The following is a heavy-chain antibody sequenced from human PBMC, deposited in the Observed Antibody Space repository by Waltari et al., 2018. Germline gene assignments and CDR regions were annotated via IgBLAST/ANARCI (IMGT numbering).Heavy chain of an antibody. D-gene: IGHD6-13*01. J-gene: IGHJ4*02. Sequence: EVQLVESGGGLVKTGGSLRLSCAASGFTFRSYSLNWVRQAPGKGLEWVSSISSSSSYIYYADSGKGRFTISRDNAKNSLYLQMNSLRAEDTAVYYCARGALAAAGTLYYLDYWGQGTLVTVSS. CDR2: ISSSSSYI. CDR3: ARGALAAAGTLYYLDY. V-gene: IGHV3-21*01. CDR1: GFTFRSYS.